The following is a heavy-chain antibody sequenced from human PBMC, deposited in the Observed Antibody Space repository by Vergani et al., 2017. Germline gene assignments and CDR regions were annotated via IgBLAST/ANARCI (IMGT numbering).Heavy chain of an antibody. D-gene: IGHD6-13*01. J-gene: IGHJ2*01. Sequence: EVQLVESGGGLVQPGRSLRLSRAASGFTFDDYAMHWVRQAPGKGLEWVSGINWNSDSIAYADSVKGRFTISRDNAKNSLYLQMNSLRAEDTALYYCVKDIAASGNYWYFDLWGRGTLVTVSS. CDR1: GFTFDDYA. CDR3: VKDIAASGNYWYFDL. V-gene: IGHV3-9*01. CDR2: INWNSDSI.